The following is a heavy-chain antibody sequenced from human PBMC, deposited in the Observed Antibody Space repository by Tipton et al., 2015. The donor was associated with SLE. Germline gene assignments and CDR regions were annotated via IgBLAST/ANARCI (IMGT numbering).Heavy chain of an antibody. CDR1: SSYW. CDR3: AKTTVYSNDWPYFDH. Sequence: SSYWMRWVRQPPGKGLEWIGNVYYSGSTYYSASLRSRVTISLDRSKNHFSLTLNSVTAADTAVYYCAKTTVYSNDWPYFDHWGQGTLVTVSS. D-gene: IGHD6-19*01. V-gene: IGHV4-39*07. CDR2: VYYSGST. J-gene: IGHJ4*02.